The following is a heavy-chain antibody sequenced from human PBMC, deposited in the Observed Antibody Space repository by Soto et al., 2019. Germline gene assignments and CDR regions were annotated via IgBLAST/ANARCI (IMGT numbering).Heavy chain of an antibody. D-gene: IGHD2-2*01. CDR3: ARVNSSTPGYEYYFDY. CDR2: IYHSGST. J-gene: IGHJ4*02. V-gene: IGHV4-38-2*01. Sequence: SETLSLTCAVSGYSISSGYYWGWFRQPPGEGLEWIGSIYHSGSTYYNPSLKSRVTISVDTSKNQFSLKLSSVTAAGTAVYYCARVNSSTPGYEYYFDYWGQGTLVTVSS. CDR1: GYSISSGYY.